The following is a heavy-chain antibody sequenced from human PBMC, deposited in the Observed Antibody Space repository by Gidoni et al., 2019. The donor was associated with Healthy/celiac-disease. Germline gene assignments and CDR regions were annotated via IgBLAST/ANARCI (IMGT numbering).Heavy chain of an antibody. V-gene: IGHV1-8*01. CDR2: MNPNSGNT. Sequence: QVQLVQSGAEVKTPGASVKVSCKASGYTFTSYDINWVRQATGQGLEWMGWMNPNSGNTGYAQKFQGRVTMTRNTSISTAYMELSSLRSEDTAVYYCAREGQWLVRYYYYYGMDVWGQGTTVTVSS. CDR3: AREGQWLVRYYYYYGMDV. CDR1: GYTFTSYD. D-gene: IGHD6-19*01. J-gene: IGHJ6*02.